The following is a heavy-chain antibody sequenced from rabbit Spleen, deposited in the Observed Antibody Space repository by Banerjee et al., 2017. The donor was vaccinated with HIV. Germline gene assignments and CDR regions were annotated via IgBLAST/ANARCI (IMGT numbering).Heavy chain of an antibody. CDR2: IDMSGSDYT. J-gene: IGHJ4*01. CDR1: GFSFSGSYW. V-gene: IGHV1S45*01. CDR3: ARGGYGGHIYSMGL. Sequence: QEQLEESGGDLVKPEGSLTLTCTASGFSFSGSYWIYWVRQAPGKGLEWIACIDMSGSDYTYYASWAKGRFTISKTSSTTVTLQMTSLTDADTATYFCARGGYGGHIYSMGLWGQGTLVTVS. D-gene: IGHD4-2*01.